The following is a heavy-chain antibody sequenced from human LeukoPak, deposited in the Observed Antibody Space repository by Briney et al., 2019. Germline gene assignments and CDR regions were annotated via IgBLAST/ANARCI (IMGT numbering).Heavy chain of an antibody. V-gene: IGHV1-69*04. D-gene: IGHD2-8*01. J-gene: IGHJ5*02. Sequence: SVKVSCKASGGTFSSYAISLVRQAPGQGLEWMGRIIPILGIANYAQKFQGRVTITADKSTSTAYMELSSLRSEDTAVYYCARARDCTNGVCYAWFDPWGQGTLVTVSS. CDR2: IIPILGIA. CDR3: ARARDCTNGVCYAWFDP. CDR1: GGTFSSYA.